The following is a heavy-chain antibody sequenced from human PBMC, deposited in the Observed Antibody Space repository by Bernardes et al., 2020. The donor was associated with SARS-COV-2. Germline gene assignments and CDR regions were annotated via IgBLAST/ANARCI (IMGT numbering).Heavy chain of an antibody. CDR1: GFTFSSYA. J-gene: IGHJ4*02. Sequence: GCSLRLSCAASGFTFSSYAMSWVRQAPGKGLEWVSAISGGRANTYFADSVKGRFTIYRDNSQSTLYMQMNSLRAEDTAVYYCAKGVYYDSGDIDSWGQGTLVTVSS. CDR2: ISGGRANT. V-gene: IGHV3-23*01. D-gene: IGHD3-10*01. CDR3: AKGVYYDSGDIDS.